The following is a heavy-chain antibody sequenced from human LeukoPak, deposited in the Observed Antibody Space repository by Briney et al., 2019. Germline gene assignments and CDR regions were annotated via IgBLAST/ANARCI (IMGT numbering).Heavy chain of an antibody. CDR3: ARRSGGSGSYTLDY. CDR1: GFTFSSDS. Sequence: GGPLRLSCAASGFTFSSDSMHWVRQAPGKGLVWVSRINSDGSSTSYVDSVKGRFTISRDNAKNTLYLQMNSLRAEDTAVYYCARRSGGSGSYTLDYWGQGTLVTVSS. V-gene: IGHV3-74*01. D-gene: IGHD3-10*01. CDR2: INSDGSST. J-gene: IGHJ4*02.